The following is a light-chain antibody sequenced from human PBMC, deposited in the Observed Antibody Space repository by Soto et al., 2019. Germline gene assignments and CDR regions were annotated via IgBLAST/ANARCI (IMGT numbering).Light chain of an antibody. V-gene: IGLV2-23*03. J-gene: IGLJ1*01. CDR3: CSYAGSSTLNYV. CDR2: EGS. CDR1: SSDVGSYNL. Sequence: QSVLTQPASVSGSPGQSITISCTGTSSDVGSYNLVSWYQQNPGKAPKLMIYEGSKRPSGVSNRFSGSKSGNTASLTISGLQAEDEADYYCCSYAGSSTLNYVFXTGTKVTVL.